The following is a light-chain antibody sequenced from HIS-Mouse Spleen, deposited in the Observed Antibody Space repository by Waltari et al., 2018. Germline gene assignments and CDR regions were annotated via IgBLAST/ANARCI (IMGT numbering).Light chain of an antibody. J-gene: IGLJ2*01. CDR2: EGS. CDR1: SSDVGSYNL. CDR3: CSYAGSSTFVV. V-gene: IGLV2-23*03. Sequence: QSALTQPASVSGSPGPSITISCTGTSSDVGSYNLFPWYQQHPGKAPKLMIYEGSKRPSGVSNRFSGSKSGNTASLTISGLQAEDEADYYCCSYAGSSTFVVFGGGTKLTVL.